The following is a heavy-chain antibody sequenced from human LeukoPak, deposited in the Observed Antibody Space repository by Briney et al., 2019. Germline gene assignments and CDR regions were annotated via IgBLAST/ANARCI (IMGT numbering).Heavy chain of an antibody. J-gene: IGHJ4*02. CDR2: ISGSGGNT. V-gene: IGHV3-23*01. Sequence: GGSLRLSCAASGFTFSNYAMSWVRQAPGKGLEWVSAISGSGGNTYYADSVKGRFTISRDNSKSTLYLQMNSLRAEDTAVYYCARNLLTGNDYWGQGTLVTVSS. CDR1: GFTFSNYA. CDR3: ARNLLTGNDY. D-gene: IGHD3-9*01.